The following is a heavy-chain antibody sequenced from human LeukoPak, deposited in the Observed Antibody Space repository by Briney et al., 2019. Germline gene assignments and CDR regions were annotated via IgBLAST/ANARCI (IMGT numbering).Heavy chain of an antibody. CDR1: GYTFTSYA. V-gene: IGHV1-3*01. CDR2: INAGNGNT. CDR3: ARATNGDYASGWLYYYYYGMDV. Sequence: GASVKVSCKASGYTFTSYAMHWVRQAPGQRLEWMGWINAGNGNTKYSQKFQGRVTITRDTSASTAYMELSSLRSEDTAVYYCARATNGDYASGWLYYYYYGMDVWGQGITVTVSS. D-gene: IGHD4-17*01. J-gene: IGHJ6*02.